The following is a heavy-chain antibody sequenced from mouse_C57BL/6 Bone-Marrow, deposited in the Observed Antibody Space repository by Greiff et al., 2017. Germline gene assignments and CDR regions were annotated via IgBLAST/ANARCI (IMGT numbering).Heavy chain of an antibody. CDR1: GYTFTSYW. D-gene: IGHD1-1*01. Sequence: VQLQQPGAELVKPGASVKLSCKASGYTFTSYWMHWVKQRPGQGLEWIGMIHPNSGSTNYNEKFKSKATLTVDKSSSTAYMQLSSLTSEDSAVYYCARENYYGSSFRYWYFDGWGTGTTVTVSS. CDR2: IHPNSGST. J-gene: IGHJ1*03. V-gene: IGHV1-64*01. CDR3: ARENYYGSSFRYWYFDG.